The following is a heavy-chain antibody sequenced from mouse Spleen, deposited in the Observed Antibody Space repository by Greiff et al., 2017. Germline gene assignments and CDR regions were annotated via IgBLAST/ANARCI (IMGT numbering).Heavy chain of an antibody. Sequence: VKLQESGAELVRPGTSVKMSCKASGYTFTNYWIGWAKQRPGHGLEWIGDIYPGGGYTNYNEKFKGKATLTADKSSSTAYMQFSSLTSEDSAIYYCARDYGSSYDYWGQGTTLTVSS. CDR3: ARDYGSSYDY. J-gene: IGHJ2*01. CDR1: GYTFTNYW. V-gene: IGHV1-63*01. CDR2: IYPGGGYT. D-gene: IGHD1-1*01.